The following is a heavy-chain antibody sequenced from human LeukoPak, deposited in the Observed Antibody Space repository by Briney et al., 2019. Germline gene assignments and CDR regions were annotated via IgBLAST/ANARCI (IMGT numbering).Heavy chain of an antibody. V-gene: IGHV3-48*01. Sequence: GGSLRLSCAASGFTFSTYSMNWVRQAPGKGLEWVSYISSSDSTIYYADSVKGRFTISRDNAKNSLYLQMNSLRAEDTAVYYCVRGNDYGGPHYWGQGTLVTVSS. CDR1: GFTFSTYS. CDR2: ISSSDSTI. D-gene: IGHD4-23*01. CDR3: VRGNDYGGPHY. J-gene: IGHJ4*02.